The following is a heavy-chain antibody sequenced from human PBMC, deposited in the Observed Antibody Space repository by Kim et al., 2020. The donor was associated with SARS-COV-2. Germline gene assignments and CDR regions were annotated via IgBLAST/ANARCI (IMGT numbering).Heavy chain of an antibody. V-gene: IGHV4-4*07. CDR2: ICPSENT. D-gene: IGHD1-1*01. Sequence: SETLSLTCTVSGGSISSYCWSWIRQPAGKGLEWIGRICPSENTNYNPSPKSRVTMSADTSKNQFSLKLNSVTAADTAVYYCARGLGDGYKWNYWGQGTLV. CDR1: GGSISSYC. J-gene: IGHJ4*02. CDR3: ARGLGDGYKWNY.